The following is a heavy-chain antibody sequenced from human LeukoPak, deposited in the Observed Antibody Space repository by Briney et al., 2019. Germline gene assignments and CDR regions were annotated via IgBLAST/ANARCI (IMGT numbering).Heavy chain of an antibody. CDR1: GFTVSSYS. D-gene: IGHD3-22*01. V-gene: IGHV3-21*01. Sequence: PGGSLRLAWAAAGFTVSSYSVNWGRQAPGKGLELVSSISSSTSYIYYAYSVKCRFTIYRDTAQNSLYLQMNSLRAEHTAVYYCARGRYYDSSGNNFDYWGQGTLVTVSS. CDR2: ISSSTSYI. CDR3: ARGRYYDSSGNNFDY. J-gene: IGHJ4*02.